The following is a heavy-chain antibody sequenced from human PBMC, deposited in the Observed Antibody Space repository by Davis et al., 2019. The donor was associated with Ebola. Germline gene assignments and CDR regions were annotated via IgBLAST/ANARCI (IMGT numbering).Heavy chain of an antibody. Sequence: MPSETLSLTCAVYGGSFSTYYWSWIRQPPGMGLEWIGEINHSGSTNYNPSLKSRVTMSVDTSKSQFSLKLSSVTVADTSIYYCARGPAYSSGWYWNYWGQGTLVTVSS. V-gene: IGHV4-34*01. CDR3: ARGPAYSSGWYWNY. J-gene: IGHJ4*02. CDR1: GGSFSTYY. CDR2: INHSGST. D-gene: IGHD6-19*01.